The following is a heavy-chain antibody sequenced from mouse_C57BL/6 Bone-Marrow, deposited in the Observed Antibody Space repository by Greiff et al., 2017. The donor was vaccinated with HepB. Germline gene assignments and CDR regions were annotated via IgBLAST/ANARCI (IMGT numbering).Heavy chain of an antibody. D-gene: IGHD2-3*01. J-gene: IGHJ1*03. CDR3: TTIYDGYSWYFDV. V-gene: IGHV14-4*01. CDR1: GFNIKDDY. Sequence: VQLQQSGAELVRPGASVKLSCTASGFNIKDDYMHWVKQRPEQGLEWIGWIDPENGDTEYASKFQGKATITADTSSNTAYLQLSSLTSEDTAVYYCTTIYDGYSWYFDVWGTGTTVTVSS. CDR2: IDPENGDT.